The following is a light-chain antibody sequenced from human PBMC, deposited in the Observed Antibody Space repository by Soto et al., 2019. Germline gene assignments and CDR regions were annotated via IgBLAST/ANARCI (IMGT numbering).Light chain of an antibody. CDR3: MQGTHWWT. CDR2: KVS. V-gene: IGKV2-30*02. CDR1: QSLVHSDGNTY. J-gene: IGKJ1*01. Sequence: DVVMTQSPLSLPVTLGQPASISCRSSQSLVHSDGNTYLNWFHQRPGQSPRRLIYKVSNRDSGVPDRFSGSGSGTDFTLKISRVEAEDVGVYYCMQGTHWWTFGQGTKVDIK.